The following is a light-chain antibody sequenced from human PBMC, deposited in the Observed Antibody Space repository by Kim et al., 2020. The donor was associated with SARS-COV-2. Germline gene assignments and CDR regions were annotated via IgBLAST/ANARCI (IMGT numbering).Light chain of an antibody. V-gene: IGKV4-1*01. CDR3: QQYYTSPIT. J-gene: IGKJ5*01. Sequence: ATINCKSSQSVLYSSNNKNYLGWYQQKPGQSPKLLIYWASTRESGVPDRFSGSGSGTDFTLTISSLQAEDVAVYYCQQYYTSPITFGQGTRLEIK. CDR2: WAS. CDR1: QSVLYSSNNKNY.